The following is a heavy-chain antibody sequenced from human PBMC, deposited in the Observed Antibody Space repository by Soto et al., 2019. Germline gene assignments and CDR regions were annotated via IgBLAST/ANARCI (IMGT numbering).Heavy chain of an antibody. V-gene: IGHV4-59*01. Sequence: PSETLSLTCTVSVGSINSYYWTWIRQPPGKGLEWIGYISYSETTNYNPSLKSRVTISLDTSKNQFSLKLSSVTAADTAVYYCARGYCSGGTCYSFVSENDDFDVWGQGTMVTVSS. J-gene: IGHJ3*01. D-gene: IGHD2-15*01. CDR3: ARGYCSGGTCYSFVSENDDFDV. CDR2: ISYSETT. CDR1: VGSINSYY.